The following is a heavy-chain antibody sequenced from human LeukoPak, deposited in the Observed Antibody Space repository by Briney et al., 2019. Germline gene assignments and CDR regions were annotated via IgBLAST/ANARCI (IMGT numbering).Heavy chain of an antibody. V-gene: IGHV1-18*01. CDR2: INTQNGNT. J-gene: IGHJ4*02. CDR1: GYTFISYG. CDR3: ARGDGRYGY. D-gene: IGHD1-26*01. Sequence: ASVKVSCKASGYTFISYGISWVRQAPGQGLEWMGWINTQNGNTNYAQKFQDRVTMTRDTSTSTAYMEQRSLRSDDTAVYYCARGDGRYGYWGQGTLVTVSS.